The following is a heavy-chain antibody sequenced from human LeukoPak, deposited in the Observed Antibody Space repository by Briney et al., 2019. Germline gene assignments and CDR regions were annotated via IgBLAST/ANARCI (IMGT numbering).Heavy chain of an antibody. D-gene: IGHD2-2*02. J-gene: IGHJ6*03. V-gene: IGHV3-21*01. Sequence: PGGSLRLSCAASGFTFSSYTLNWVRQAPGKGLEWVSSISSAGGYIYYADSVKGRFTISRDNSKNTLYLQMNSLRAEDTAVYYCAKDGCSSTSCYTWGYYYYYYYMDVWGKGTTVTVSS. CDR1: GFTFSSYT. CDR3: AKDGCSSTSCYTWGYYYYYYYMDV. CDR2: ISSAGGYI.